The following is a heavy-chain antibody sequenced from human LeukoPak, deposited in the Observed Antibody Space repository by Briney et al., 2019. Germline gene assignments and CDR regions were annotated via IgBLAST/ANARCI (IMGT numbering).Heavy chain of an antibody. CDR1: GGSISSGSYY. J-gene: IGHJ3*02. V-gene: IGHV4-61*02. Sequence: NPSETLSLTCTVSGGSISSGSYYWSWIRQPAGKGLEWIGRIYTSGSTNYNPSLKSRVTISVDTSKNQFSLKLSSVTAADTAVYYCARGGYCSGGSCYPEAFDIWGQGTMVTVSS. CDR2: IYTSGST. CDR3: ARGGYCSGGSCYPEAFDI. D-gene: IGHD2-15*01.